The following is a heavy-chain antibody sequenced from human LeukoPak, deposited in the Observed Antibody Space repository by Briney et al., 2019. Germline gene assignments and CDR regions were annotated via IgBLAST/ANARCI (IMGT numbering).Heavy chain of an antibody. V-gene: IGHV4-59*01. CDR3: AELGITMTGGV. CDR1: GGSISSYY. J-gene: IGHJ6*04. Sequence: KPSETLSLTCTVSGGSISSYYWSWIRQPPGKGLEWIGYIYYSGSTNYNPSLKSRVTISVDTSKNQFSLKLSSVTAADTAVYYCAELGITMTGGVWGKGTTVTISS. D-gene: IGHD3-10*02. CDR2: IYYSGST.